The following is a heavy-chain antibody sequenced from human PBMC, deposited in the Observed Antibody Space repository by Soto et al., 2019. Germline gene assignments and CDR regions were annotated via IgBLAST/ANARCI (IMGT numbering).Heavy chain of an antibody. D-gene: IGHD3-22*01. V-gene: IGHV4-34*01. J-gene: IGHJ4*02. CDR2: INHSGST. CDR3: AREVTVYDSSGYYDVSVY. Sequence: SETLSLTCAVYGGSFSGYYWTWIRQPPGTGLEWIGEINHSGSTNYNPSLKSRVTISVDTSKNQFSLKLSSVTAADTAVYYCAREVTVYDSSGYYDVSVYWGQGTLVTVSS. CDR1: GGSFSGYY.